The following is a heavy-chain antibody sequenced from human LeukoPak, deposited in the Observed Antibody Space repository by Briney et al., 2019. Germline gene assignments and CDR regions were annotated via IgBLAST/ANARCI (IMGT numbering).Heavy chain of an antibody. CDR3: ARDGGASTPFDS. CDR1: GFTFSNYW. V-gene: IGHV3-74*01. Sequence: GGSLRLSCAASGFTFSNYWMHWVRQAPGKGLVWVSRITYDGSDTSYADSVNGRFTISRDNAKNTLYLQMNSLRAEDTAVYYCARDGGASTPFDSWGQGTLVTVSS. CDR2: ITYDGSDT. J-gene: IGHJ4*02. D-gene: IGHD2-15*01.